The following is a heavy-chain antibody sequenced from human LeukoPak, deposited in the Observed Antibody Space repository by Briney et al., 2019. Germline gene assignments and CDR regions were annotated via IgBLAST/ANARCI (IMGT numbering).Heavy chain of an antibody. V-gene: IGHV4-39*07. CDR1: GGSISTSSYY. Sequence: KPSETLSLTCTVSGGSISTSSYYWGWVRQPPGKGLEWIGNIFYGGSTYYSPSLKSRVTISLDTSRNQFSLKLSSVTAADTAVYYCARAKNPRSGYYSRREMGYFDYWGQGTLVTVSS. J-gene: IGHJ4*02. CDR2: IFYGGST. CDR3: ARAKNPRSGYYSRREMGYFDY. D-gene: IGHD3-22*01.